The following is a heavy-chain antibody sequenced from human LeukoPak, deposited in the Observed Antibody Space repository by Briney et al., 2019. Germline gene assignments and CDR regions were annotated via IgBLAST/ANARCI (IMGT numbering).Heavy chain of an antibody. D-gene: IGHD2-2*01. Sequence: GGSLRLSCAASGFTFSSFAMHWVRQAPGKGLEWVAVISYDGSNKYYADSVKGRFTISRDNSENTLYLQMNSLRAEDTALFYCAKDMCSSTSCSRRAFDIWGQGTMVTASS. CDR1: GFTFSSFA. V-gene: IGHV3-30-3*01. CDR2: ISYDGSNK. CDR3: AKDMCSSTSCSRRAFDI. J-gene: IGHJ3*02.